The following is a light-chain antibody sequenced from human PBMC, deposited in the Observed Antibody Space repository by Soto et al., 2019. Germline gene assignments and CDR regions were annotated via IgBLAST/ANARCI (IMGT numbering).Light chain of an antibody. CDR2: GAS. J-gene: IGKJ4*01. V-gene: IGKV3-20*01. Sequence: EIVLTQSPGTLSLSLGDRATLSCWASQSVASNYLAWYQQRPGQAPRFLIYGASTRATGVPDRFSGSGSGTDFTLTISRLEPEDFAVYFCQQYAASPLTFGGGTKVEIK. CDR1: QSVASNY. CDR3: QQYAASPLT.